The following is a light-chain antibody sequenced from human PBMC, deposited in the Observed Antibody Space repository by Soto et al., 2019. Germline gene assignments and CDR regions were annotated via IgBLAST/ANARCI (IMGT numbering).Light chain of an antibody. CDR1: QSVSNF. Sequence: DIVLTQSPATLSLSPGERATLSCRASQSVSNFLAWYQQKPGQAPRLLIHDASNRATGIPARSSGSGFGTDFTLTISSLEPEDFAVYYCHQRNKWRTFGQGTKVDIK. J-gene: IGKJ1*01. CDR2: DAS. CDR3: HQRNKWRT. V-gene: IGKV3-11*01.